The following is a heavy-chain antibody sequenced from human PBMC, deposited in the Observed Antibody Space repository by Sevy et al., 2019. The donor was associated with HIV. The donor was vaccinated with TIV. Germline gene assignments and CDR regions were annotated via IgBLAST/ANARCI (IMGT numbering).Heavy chain of an antibody. CDR1: GYTFTSHG. CDR2: INPYNGHT. V-gene: IGHV1-18*01. CDR3: ARVEHNFWSGFPPRGAFDI. D-gene: IGHD3-3*01. J-gene: IGHJ3*02. Sequence: ASVKVSCKTSGYTFTSHGISWVRQAPGQGLEWMGWINPYNGHTKYAQKLQGRVTMTTDTSTSTAYMELRSLRSDDTAGYYCARVEHNFWSGFPPRGAFDIWGQGTMVTVSS.